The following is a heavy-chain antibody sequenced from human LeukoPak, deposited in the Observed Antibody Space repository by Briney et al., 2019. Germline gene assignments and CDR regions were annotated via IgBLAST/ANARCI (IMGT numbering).Heavy chain of an antibody. D-gene: IGHD1-26*01. Sequence: ASVKVSCKASGYTFTGYYMHWVRQAPAQGLEWMGWINPNSGGTSYAQKFQGRVTMTRDTSISTAYMELSRLRSDDTAVYYCARGGGSYFFDYWGQGTLVTVSS. CDR2: INPNSGGT. J-gene: IGHJ4*02. CDR3: ARGGGSYFFDY. V-gene: IGHV1-2*02. CDR1: GYTFTGYY.